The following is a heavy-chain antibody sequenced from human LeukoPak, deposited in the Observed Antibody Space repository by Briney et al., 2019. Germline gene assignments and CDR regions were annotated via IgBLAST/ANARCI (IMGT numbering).Heavy chain of an antibody. CDR3: TTEDCSSTSCYFYL. V-gene: IGHV3-15*01. Sequence: GGSLRLSCAASGFTFSNAWMSWVRQAPGKGLEWVGRIKSKTDGGTRDYAAPVKGRFTISRDDSKNTLYLQMNSLKTEDTAVYYCTTEDCSSTSCYFYLWGQGTLVTVSS. D-gene: IGHD2-2*01. J-gene: IGHJ4*02. CDR1: GFTFSNAW. CDR2: IKSKTDGGTR.